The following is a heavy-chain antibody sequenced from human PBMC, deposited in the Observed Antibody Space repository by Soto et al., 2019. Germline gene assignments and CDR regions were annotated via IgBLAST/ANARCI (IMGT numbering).Heavy chain of an antibody. CDR3: ARGGWYASWSSSDR. Sequence: QVQLVESGGGVVQPGRSLRLSCAASGFTLSGNDMHWVRQAPGKGPEWVAVMSYDGSRQYYADSVKGRFTISRDTSKSTLYLQMNSLRTEDTAVYYCARGGWYASWSSSDRWGQGTLVTVSS. CDR1: GFTLSGND. J-gene: IGHJ5*02. CDR2: MSYDGSRQ. V-gene: IGHV3-30*03. D-gene: IGHD2-2*01.